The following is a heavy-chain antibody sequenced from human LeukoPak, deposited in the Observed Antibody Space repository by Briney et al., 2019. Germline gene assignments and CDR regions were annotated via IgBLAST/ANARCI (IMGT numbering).Heavy chain of an antibody. D-gene: IGHD4/OR15-4a*01. CDR3: AGHRIYGAFDP. CDR1: GGSISSSSYY. J-gene: IGHJ5*02. CDR2: IYYSGST. Sequence: SETLSLTCTVSGGSISSSSYYWGWIRQPPGKGLEWIGSIYYSGSTYYNPSLKSRVTISVDTSKDQFSLRLSSVTAADTAVYYCAGHRIYGAFDPWGQGTLVTVSS. V-gene: IGHV4-39*01.